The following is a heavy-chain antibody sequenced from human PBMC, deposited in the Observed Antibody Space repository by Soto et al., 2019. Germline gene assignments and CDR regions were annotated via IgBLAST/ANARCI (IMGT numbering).Heavy chain of an antibody. J-gene: IGHJ3*02. CDR2: ISSSSSYI. D-gene: IGHD6-19*01. V-gene: IGHV3-21*01. Sequence: EVQLVESGGGLVKPGGSLRLSCAASGFTFSSYSMNWVRQAPGKGLEWVSSISSSSSYIYYADSVKGRFTISRDNAKNSLYLQMNSLRAEDTAVYYCARDYEGWQWLDYCTYDAFDIWGQGTMVTVSS. CDR1: GFTFSSYS. CDR3: ARDYEGWQWLDYCTYDAFDI.